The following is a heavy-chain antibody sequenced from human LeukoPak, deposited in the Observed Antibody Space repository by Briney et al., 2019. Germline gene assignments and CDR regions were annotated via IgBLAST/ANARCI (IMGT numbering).Heavy chain of an antibody. J-gene: IGHJ3*02. CDR1: GGSISSYY. D-gene: IGHD6-19*01. Sequence: SETLSLTCTVSGGSISSYYWSWIRQPPGKGLEWIGYIYYSGSTNYNPPLKSRVTISVDTSKNQFSLKLSSVTAADTAVYYCATLAVAAPGAFDIWGQGTMVTVSS. V-gene: IGHV4-59*01. CDR3: ATLAVAAPGAFDI. CDR2: IYYSGST.